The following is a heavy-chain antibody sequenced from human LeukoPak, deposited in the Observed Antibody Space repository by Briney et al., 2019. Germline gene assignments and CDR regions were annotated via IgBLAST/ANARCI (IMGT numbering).Heavy chain of an antibody. V-gene: IGHV3-11*04. CDR1: GFTLSDYY. J-gene: IGHJ4*02. CDR2: ISSSGSTI. Sequence: KPGGSLRLSCAASGFTLSDYYMSWIRQAPGKGLEGVSYISSSGSTIYYADSVKGRFTISRDNAKNSLYLQMNSLRAEDTAVYYCAKGVGYGSGSYLDYWGQGTLVTVSS. D-gene: IGHD3-10*01. CDR3: AKGVGYGSGSYLDY.